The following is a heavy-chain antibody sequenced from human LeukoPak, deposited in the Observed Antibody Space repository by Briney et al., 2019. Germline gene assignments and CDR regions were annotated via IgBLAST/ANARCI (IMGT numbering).Heavy chain of an antibody. CDR1: GFTFNDYG. J-gene: IGHJ4*02. D-gene: IGHD2-2*01. Sequence: GGSLRLSCAASGFTFNDYGMSWVRQAPGKGLEWVSGINWNGGSIVYADSVKGRFTISRDNAKNSLYLQMNSLRAEDTALYYCARDPLGYCSSTSCFDYFDYWGQGTLVTVSS. V-gene: IGHV3-20*04. CDR2: INWNGGSI. CDR3: ARDPLGYCSSTSCFDYFDY.